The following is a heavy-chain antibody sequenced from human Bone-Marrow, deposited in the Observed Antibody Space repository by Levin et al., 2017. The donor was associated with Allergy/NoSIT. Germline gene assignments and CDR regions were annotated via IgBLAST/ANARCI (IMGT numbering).Heavy chain of an antibody. D-gene: IGHD1-1*01. V-gene: IGHV4-39*01. J-gene: IGHJ3*02. CDR3: ARPTGNAFDT. CDR2: IYYSGTT. CDR1: GASITSSSYY. Sequence: GSLRLSCTVSGASITSSSYYWGWIRQPPGKGLEWIGNIYYSGTTYYNPSLKSRVIISLDTPKSQFSLNLGSVTAADTAVYYCARPTGNAFDTWGRGTMVTVSS.